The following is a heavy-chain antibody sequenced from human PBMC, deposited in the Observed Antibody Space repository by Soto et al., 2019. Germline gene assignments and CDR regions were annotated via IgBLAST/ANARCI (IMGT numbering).Heavy chain of an antibody. CDR2: IYPGDSDT. D-gene: IGHD6-13*01. CDR3: ARLISSSWYQYRGMDV. CDR1: GYSFTSYW. V-gene: IGHV5-51*01. J-gene: IGHJ6*02. Sequence: GESLKISCKGSGYSFTSYWIGWVRQMPGKGLEWMGIIYPGDSDTRYSPSFQGQVTISADKSISTAYLQWSSLKASDTAMYYCARLISSSWYQYRGMDVWGQGTTVTVSS.